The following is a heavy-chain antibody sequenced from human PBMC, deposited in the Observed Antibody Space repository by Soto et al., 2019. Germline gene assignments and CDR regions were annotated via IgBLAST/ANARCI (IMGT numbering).Heavy chain of an antibody. CDR1: GFTFSSYS. CDR2: ISSSSSYI. D-gene: IGHD6-19*01. Sequence: GGSLRLSCAASGFTFSSYSMNWVRQAPGKGLEWVSSISSSSSYIYYADSVKGRFTISRDNAKNSLYLQMNSLRAEDTAVYYCAREKGEQWLPRGGDAFDIWGQGTMVTVSS. J-gene: IGHJ3*02. CDR3: AREKGEQWLPRGGDAFDI. V-gene: IGHV3-21*01.